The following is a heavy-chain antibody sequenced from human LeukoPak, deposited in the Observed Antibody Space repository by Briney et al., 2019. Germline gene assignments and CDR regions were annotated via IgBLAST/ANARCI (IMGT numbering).Heavy chain of an antibody. Sequence: GPSVKVFCKASGHIFNGYYMHWVRQASGQGLEWMEWINPNSGGTNYGQKFQGRVTMTRDASISAAYMELSRLTSDDTAVYYCARVRVGEDLDYWGQGTLVTVSS. D-gene: IGHD3-16*01. CDR2: INPNSGGT. J-gene: IGHJ4*02. V-gene: IGHV1-2*02. CDR3: ARVRVGEDLDY. CDR1: GHIFNGYY.